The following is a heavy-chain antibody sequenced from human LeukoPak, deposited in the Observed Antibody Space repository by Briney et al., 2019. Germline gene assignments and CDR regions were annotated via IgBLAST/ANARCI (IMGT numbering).Heavy chain of an antibody. V-gene: IGHV4-39*01. CDR2: IYYSGST. D-gene: IGHD3-22*01. J-gene: IGHJ4*02. CDR1: GGSISSSSYY. CDR3: ARLGRHYYDSSGYFYWGFDY. Sequence: PSETLSLTCTVSGGSISSSSYYWGWIRQPPGKGLEWIGSIYYSGSTYYNPSLKSRVTISVDTSKNQFSLKLSSVTAADTAVYYCARLGRHYYDSSGYFYWGFDYWGQGTLVTVSS.